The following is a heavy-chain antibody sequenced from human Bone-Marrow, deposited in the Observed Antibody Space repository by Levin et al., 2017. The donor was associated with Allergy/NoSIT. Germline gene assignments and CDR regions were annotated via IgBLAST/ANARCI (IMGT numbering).Heavy chain of an antibody. CDR1: GGSFSGYY. J-gene: IGHJ4*02. D-gene: IGHD3-3*01. Sequence: SETLSLTCAVYGGSFSGYYWSWIRQPPGKGLEWIGEINHSGSTNYNPSLKSRVTISVDTSKNQFSLKLSSVTAADTAVYYCARVGRGLRFVDPLDYWGQGTLVTVSS. CDR2: INHSGST. CDR3: ARVGRGLRFVDPLDY. V-gene: IGHV4-34*01.